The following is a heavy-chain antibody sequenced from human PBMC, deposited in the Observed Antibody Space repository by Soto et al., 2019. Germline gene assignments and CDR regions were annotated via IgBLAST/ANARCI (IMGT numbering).Heavy chain of an antibody. CDR2: ISAYNGNT. Sequence: ASVKVSCKASGYTFTSYGISWVRQAPGQGLEWMGWISAYNGNTNYAQKFQGRVTMTRNTSISTAYMELSSLRSEDTAVYYCARGRGVRGVIWKSWGQGTLVTVSS. J-gene: IGHJ5*02. V-gene: IGHV1-18*01. CDR3: ARGRGVRGVIWKS. CDR1: GYTFTSYG. D-gene: IGHD3-10*01.